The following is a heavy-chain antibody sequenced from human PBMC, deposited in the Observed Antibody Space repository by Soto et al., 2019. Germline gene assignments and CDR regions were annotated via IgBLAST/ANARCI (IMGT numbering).Heavy chain of an antibody. Sequence: GWSLRLSCAASGFTFSSYGMHWFRQAPGKGLEWVAVIWYDGSNKYYADSVKGRFTISRDNSKNTLYLQMNSLRAEDTAVYYCARGGRSTMVRGVILNRLAQGMDVWGQGTTVTVSS. J-gene: IGHJ6*02. CDR1: GFTFSSYG. CDR3: ARGGRSTMVRGVILNRLAQGMDV. V-gene: IGHV3-33*01. D-gene: IGHD3-10*01. CDR2: IWYDGSNK.